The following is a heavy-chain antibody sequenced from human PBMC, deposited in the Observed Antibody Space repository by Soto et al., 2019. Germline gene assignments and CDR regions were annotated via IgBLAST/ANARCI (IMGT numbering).Heavy chain of an antibody. CDR1: GFTFSSYA. V-gene: IGHV3-30-3*01. J-gene: IGHJ3*02. CDR2: ISYDGSNK. CDR3: ARDRPTMIVVVITPAFDI. D-gene: IGHD3-22*01. Sequence: PGGSLRLSCAASGFTFSSYAMHWVRQAPGKGLEWVAVISYDGSNKYYADSVKGRFTVSRDNSKNTLYLQMNSLRAEDTAVYYCARDRPTMIVVVITPAFDIWGQGTMVTVSS.